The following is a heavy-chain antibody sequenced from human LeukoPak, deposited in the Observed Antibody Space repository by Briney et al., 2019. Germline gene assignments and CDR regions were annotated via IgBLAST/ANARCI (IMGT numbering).Heavy chain of an antibody. V-gene: IGHV4-34*01. CDR2: INHSGST. CDR1: GGSFSGYY. CDR3: ARGFPKFYYDILTGYSPGYFQH. J-gene: IGHJ1*01. Sequence: PSETLSLTCAVYGGSFSGYYWSWIRQPPGKGLEWIGEINHSGSTNYNPSLKSRVTISVDTSKSQFSLKLSSVTAADTAVYYCARGFPKFYYDILTGYSPGYFQHWGQGTLVTVSS. D-gene: IGHD3-9*01.